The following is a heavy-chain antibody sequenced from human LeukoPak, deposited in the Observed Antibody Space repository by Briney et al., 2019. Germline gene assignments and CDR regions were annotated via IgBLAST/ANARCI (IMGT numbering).Heavy chain of an antibody. V-gene: IGHV3-15*01. CDR3: ATYPQNRH. CDR1: KFPFRNAL. CDR2: IKPNTDGGTA. J-gene: IGHJ4*02. D-gene: IGHD2/OR15-2a*01. Sequence: GALGPSFSACKFPFRNALMSWGRPAPGKGLEWLGRIKPNTDGGTAAYAAPVEDRFTISRDDLKGMLYLQMNSLKIEDTAVYYCATYPQNRHWGQGTLVTVSS.